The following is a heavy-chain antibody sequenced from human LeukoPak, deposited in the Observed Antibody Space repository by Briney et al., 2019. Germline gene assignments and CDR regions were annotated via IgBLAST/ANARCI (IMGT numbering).Heavy chain of an antibody. V-gene: IGHV1-2*02. D-gene: IGHD4-23*01. Sequence: ASVKVSCKASGYTFTGYYMHWVRQAPGQGVEWMGWINANSGGTDYAQKFQDRVTMTRDTSISTAYMELSRLTSDDTAVYYCARVGHGGNSFDFWGQGTLVTVSS. CDR2: INANSGGT. CDR1: GYTFTGYY. CDR3: ARVGHGGNSFDF. J-gene: IGHJ4*02.